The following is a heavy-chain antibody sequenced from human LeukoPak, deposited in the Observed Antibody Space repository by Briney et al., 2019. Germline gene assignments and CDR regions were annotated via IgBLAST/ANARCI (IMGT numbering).Heavy chain of an antibody. V-gene: IGHV3-15*01. Sequence: GGSLRLSCAASGFTFANAWMSWVRQAPGKGLECVGRIKSKTDGETTDYAAPVKGRFTISRDDSKNMLYLQINSLKSEDTAVYYCTADLPPPRGYDYPFDYWGQGSLVTVSS. D-gene: IGHD5-12*01. CDR3: TADLPPPRGYDYPFDY. J-gene: IGHJ4*02. CDR1: GFTFANAW. CDR2: IKSKTDGETT.